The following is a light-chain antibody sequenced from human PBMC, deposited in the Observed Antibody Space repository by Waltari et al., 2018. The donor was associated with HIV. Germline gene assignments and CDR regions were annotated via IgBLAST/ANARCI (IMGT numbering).Light chain of an antibody. V-gene: IGKV1-39*01. CDR1: QSINTY. Sequence: DIQMTQSPSSLSASVGDRVTITCRASQSINTYLNWYHQQPGKAPKLLIYAASNLQTEVPSRFSGSGSGTDFTLTINSLQPEELGIYYCQQSYSTPGTFGQGTKVEIK. CDR3: QQSYSTPGT. CDR2: AAS. J-gene: IGKJ1*01.